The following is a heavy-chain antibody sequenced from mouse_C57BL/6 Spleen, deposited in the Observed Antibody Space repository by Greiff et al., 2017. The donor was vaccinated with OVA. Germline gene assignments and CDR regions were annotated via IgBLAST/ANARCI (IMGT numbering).Heavy chain of an antibody. CDR1: GYTFTSYW. V-gene: IGHV1-55*01. CDR2: IYPGSGGT. D-gene: IGHD1-1*01. CDR3: VRKRGDYYGISYAPLFAY. Sequence: QVQLQQPGAELVKPGASVKLSCKASGYTFTSYWITWVKQRPGQGLEWIGDIYPGSGGTNYNEKFKSKATLTVDTSSSTAYMQLSSLTSEDSAVYYAVRKRGDYYGISYAPLFAYWGQGTPLTVS. J-gene: IGHJ3*01.